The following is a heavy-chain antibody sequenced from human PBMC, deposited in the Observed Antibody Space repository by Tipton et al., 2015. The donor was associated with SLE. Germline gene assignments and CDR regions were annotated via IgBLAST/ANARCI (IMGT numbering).Heavy chain of an antibody. J-gene: IGHJ6*02. CDR3: ARSGDYSGIYYYGFDV. CDR1: GGSISNYY. V-gene: IGHV4-59*01. D-gene: IGHD4-11*01. CDR2: IFYSGST. Sequence: TLSLTCTVSGGSISNYYWNWIRQPPGKGLEWIGYIFYSGSTNYNPSLKSRVTISVDTSENQFSLRLTSVTAADTAVYYCARSGDYSGIYYYGFDVWGQGTTVTVSS.